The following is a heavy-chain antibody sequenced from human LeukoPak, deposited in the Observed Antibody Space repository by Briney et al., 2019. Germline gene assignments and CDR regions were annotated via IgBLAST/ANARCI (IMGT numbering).Heavy chain of an antibody. D-gene: IGHD3-22*01. CDR1: GGSFSGYY. Sequence: SETLSLTCAVYGGSFSGYYWSWIRQPPGKGLEWIGEINHSGSTNYNPSLKSRVTISVDTSKNQFSLKLSSVTAADTALYYCARVRYYYDSSGPSNWFDPWGQGTLVTVSS. CDR3: ARVRYYYDSSGPSNWFDP. J-gene: IGHJ5*02. V-gene: IGHV4-34*01. CDR2: INHSGST.